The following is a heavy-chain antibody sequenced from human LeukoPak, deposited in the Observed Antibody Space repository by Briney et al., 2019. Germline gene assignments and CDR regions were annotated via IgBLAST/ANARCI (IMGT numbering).Heavy chain of an antibody. D-gene: IGHD3-9*01. CDR3: ARAYYDILTGYGGFDY. Sequence: PGGSLRLSCAASGFTFSNYWMHWVRQGPGKGLEWVSSISSSSSYIYYADSVKGRFTISRDNAKNSLYLQMNSLRAEDTAVYYCARAYYDILTGYGGFDYWGQGTLVTVSS. CDR1: GFTFSNYW. CDR2: ISSSSSYI. V-gene: IGHV3-21*01. J-gene: IGHJ4*02.